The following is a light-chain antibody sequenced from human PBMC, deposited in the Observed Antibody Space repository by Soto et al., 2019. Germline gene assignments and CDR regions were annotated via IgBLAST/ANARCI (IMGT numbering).Light chain of an antibody. CDR3: SSYTTSNTWL. Sequence: QSALTQPASVSGSPGQSITISCTATTSDVGGFDSVSWYQQHPGTATRVIIYEVSNRPSGVSYRFSGSKSANTASLTISGLKADDEADYYCSSYTTSNTWLFGGGTKLTVL. J-gene: IGLJ3*02. V-gene: IGLV2-14*01. CDR1: TSDVGGFDS. CDR2: EVS.